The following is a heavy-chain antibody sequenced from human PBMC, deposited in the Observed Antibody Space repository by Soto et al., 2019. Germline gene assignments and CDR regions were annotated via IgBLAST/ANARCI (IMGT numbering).Heavy chain of an antibody. CDR2: ISSSSSTI. V-gene: IGHV3-48*01. Sequence: EVQLVESGGGLVQPGGSLRLSCAASGFTFSSYSMNWVRQAPGKGLEWVSYISSSSSTIYYADSVKGRFTISRDNAKNSLYLQMNGLRAEDKAVYYCARHPERIAEIGWFGPWGQGTLVTVSS. CDR3: ARHPERIAEIGWFGP. D-gene: IGHD6-13*01. CDR1: GFTFSSYS. J-gene: IGHJ5*02.